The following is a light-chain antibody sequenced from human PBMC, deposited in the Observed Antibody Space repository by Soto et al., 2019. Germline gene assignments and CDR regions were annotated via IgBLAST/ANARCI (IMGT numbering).Light chain of an antibody. CDR3: QHYNSYSEA. Sequence: DIQMTQSPSSLSASVGDRVTITCRPSQGIGNALAWYQQKPGTVPKLLIHSASTLQSGVPSRFSGSGSGTDFTLTISSLQPDDFATYYCQHYNSYSEAFGQGTKVDIK. CDR1: QGIGNA. CDR2: SAS. J-gene: IGKJ1*01. V-gene: IGKV1-27*01.